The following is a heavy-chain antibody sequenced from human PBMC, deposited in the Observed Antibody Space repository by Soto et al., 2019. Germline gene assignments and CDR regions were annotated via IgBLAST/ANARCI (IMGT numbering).Heavy chain of an antibody. CDR3: ASGWYSSSPNFDY. J-gene: IGHJ4*02. Sequence: QLQLQESGPGLVKPSETLSLTCTVSGGSISSSRYYWGWIRQPPGKGLEWIGSIYYSGSTYYNPSLKSRVTISVDTSKNQFSLKLSSVTAADTAVYYCASGWYSSSPNFDYWGQGTLVTVSS. CDR1: GGSISSSRYY. D-gene: IGHD6-6*01. V-gene: IGHV4-39*01. CDR2: IYYSGST.